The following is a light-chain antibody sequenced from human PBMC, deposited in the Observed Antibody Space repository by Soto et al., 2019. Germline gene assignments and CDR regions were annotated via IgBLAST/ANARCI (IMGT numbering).Light chain of an antibody. J-gene: IGKJ2*01. Sequence: EIVMTQSPATLSVSPGERVTLSCRASQDIRSSLAWYQQKPGQAPRLLIYGASTRATGVPARFSGSGSGTEFTLTINSLQSEDFAVYYCQQYNNWPPYTFGQGTKVDIK. CDR1: QDIRSS. CDR3: QQYNNWPPYT. CDR2: GAS. V-gene: IGKV3-15*01.